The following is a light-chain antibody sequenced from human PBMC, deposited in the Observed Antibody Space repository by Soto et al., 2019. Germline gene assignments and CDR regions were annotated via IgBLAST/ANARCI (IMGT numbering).Light chain of an antibody. Sequence: ILMWQSPATLSVSPGERATLSCSASRSVSSNLAWYQQKPGQAPRLLIYGASTRATGIPARFSGSGSGTEFTLTISSLQSEDFAVYYCQQYNNWPPWTFGQGTKVDI. CDR2: GAS. J-gene: IGKJ1*01. CDR1: RSVSSN. CDR3: QQYNNWPPWT. V-gene: IGKV3-15*01.